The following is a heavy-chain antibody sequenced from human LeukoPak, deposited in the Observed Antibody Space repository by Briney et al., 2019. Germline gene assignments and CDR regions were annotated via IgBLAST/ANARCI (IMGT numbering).Heavy chain of an antibody. Sequence: GGSLRLSCAASGFTFSSYGMHWVRQAPGKGLEWVAVIWYDGSNKYYADSVKGRFTISRDNSKNTLYLQMNSLGAEDTAVYYCARDMWTVTTSLYYYYGMDVWGQGTTVTVSS. D-gene: IGHD4-17*01. CDR1: GFTFSSYG. V-gene: IGHV3-33*01. CDR2: IWYDGSNK. J-gene: IGHJ6*02. CDR3: ARDMWTVTTSLYYYYGMDV.